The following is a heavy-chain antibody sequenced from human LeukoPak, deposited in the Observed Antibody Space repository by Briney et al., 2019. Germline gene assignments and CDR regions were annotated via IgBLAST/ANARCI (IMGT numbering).Heavy chain of an antibody. CDR2: ISSSGSTI. CDR1: GFTFSDYY. J-gene: IGHJ4*02. D-gene: IGHD2-2*01. Sequence: PGGSLRLPCAASGFTFSDYYMSWIRQAPGKGLEWVSYISSSGSTIYYADSVKGRFTISRDNAKNSLYMQMNSLRAEDTAVYYCARDFGDRIVVVPAAMYEKYYFDYWGQGTLVTVSS. V-gene: IGHV3-11*01. CDR3: ARDFGDRIVVVPAAMYEKYYFDY.